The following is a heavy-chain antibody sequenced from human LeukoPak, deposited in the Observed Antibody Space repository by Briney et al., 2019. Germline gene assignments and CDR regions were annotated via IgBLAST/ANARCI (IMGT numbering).Heavy chain of an antibody. CDR3: TRVLAYSGHGYFDY. CDR1: GLTFSSYD. J-gene: IGHJ4*02. CDR2: IGTTDDT. V-gene: IGHV3-13*01. D-gene: IGHD5-12*01. Sequence: GGSLRLSCAASGLTFSSYDMHWVRQATGKGLEWVSTIGTTDDTYYQDSVKGRFTISREDAKNSFYLQMNSLRVEDTAVYYCTRVLAYSGHGYFDYWGQGALVTVSS.